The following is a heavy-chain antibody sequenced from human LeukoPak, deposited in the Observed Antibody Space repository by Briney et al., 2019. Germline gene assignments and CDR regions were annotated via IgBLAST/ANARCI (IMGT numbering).Heavy chain of an antibody. J-gene: IGHJ4*02. CDR2: IYHSGST. CDR1: GFTFSSYAM. D-gene: IGHD6-19*01. V-gene: IGHV4-4*02. Sequence: GSPRLSCAASGFTFSSYAMSWVRQAPGKGLEWIGEIYHSGSTNYNPSLKSRVTISVDKSKNQFSLKLTSVTAADTAAYYCARQGDSGWYYFDYWGQGTLVTVSS. CDR3: ARQGDSGWYYFDY.